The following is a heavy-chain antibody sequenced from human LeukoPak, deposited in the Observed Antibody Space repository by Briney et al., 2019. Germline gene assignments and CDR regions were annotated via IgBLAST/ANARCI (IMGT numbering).Heavy chain of an antibody. CDR1: GFTFSTYS. Sequence: GGSLRLSRAASGFTFSTYSMNWVRQAPGKGLEWVSSISSNSRYIYYADSVKGRFTISRDNARSSLFLQMNSLRAEDTAVYYCTKDPGHVLRSFDYSEYWGQGTRVTVSS. D-gene: IGHD3-9*01. CDR3: TKDPGHVLRSFDYSEY. CDR2: ISSNSRYI. J-gene: IGHJ4*02. V-gene: IGHV3-21*01.